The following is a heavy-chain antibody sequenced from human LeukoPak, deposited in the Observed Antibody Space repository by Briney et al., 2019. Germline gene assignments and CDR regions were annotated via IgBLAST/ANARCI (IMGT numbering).Heavy chain of an antibody. CDR3: ARDRREPPIESQLATYNWFDP. CDR2: IWYDGSNK. D-gene: IGHD1-1*01. J-gene: IGHJ5*02. CDR1: GFTFSSYG. V-gene: IGHV3-33*01. Sequence: PGGSLRLSCAASGFTFSSYGMHWVRQAPGKGLEWVAVIWYDGSNKYYADSVKGRFTISRDNSKNTLYLQMNSLRAEDTAVYYCARDRREPPIESQLATYNWFDPWGQGTLVTVSS.